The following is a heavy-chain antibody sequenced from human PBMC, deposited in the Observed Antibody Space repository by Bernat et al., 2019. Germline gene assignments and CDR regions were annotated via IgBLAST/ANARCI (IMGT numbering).Heavy chain of an antibody. CDR3: ARAGDDFWSGYYHDAFDI. J-gene: IGHJ3*02. Sequence: QEQLQESGPGLVKPSETLSLTCTVSGGSISSYYWSWIRQPPGKGLEWIGYIYYSGSTNYNPSLKSRVTISVDTSKNQFSLKLSSVTAADTAVYYCARAGDDFWSGYYHDAFDIWGQGTMVTVSS. D-gene: IGHD3-3*01. V-gene: IGHV4-59*08. CDR2: IYYSGST. CDR1: GGSISSYY.